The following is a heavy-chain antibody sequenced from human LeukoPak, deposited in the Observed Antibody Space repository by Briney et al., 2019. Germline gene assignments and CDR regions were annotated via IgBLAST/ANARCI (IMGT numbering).Heavy chain of an antibody. Sequence: GGSLRLSCAASGFTFTDSAMTWVRQAPGKGLEWVSAISTSGGDTIYTDSVKDRFTISRDNSKNTLYLQMNSLRAEDTAIYYCAKGGSYAPLDYWGQGTLVTISS. CDR3: AKGGSYAPLDY. J-gene: IGHJ4*02. CDR2: ISTSGGDT. V-gene: IGHV3-23*01. D-gene: IGHD1-26*01. CDR1: GFTFTDSA.